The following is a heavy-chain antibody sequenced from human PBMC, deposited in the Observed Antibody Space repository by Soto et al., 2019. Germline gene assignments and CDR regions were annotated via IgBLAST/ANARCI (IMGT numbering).Heavy chain of an antibody. CDR2: ISASSAET. CDR1: GFTFSTYA. CDR3: AHPRGYGVFDAYDF. D-gene: IGHD4-17*01. Sequence: PVGSLRLSCAASGFTFSTYAMSWVRQAPGKGLEWVSAISASSAETYYADSLRGRFTISRDNSINTLYLHMNSLRTEDTAVYYCAHPRGYGVFDAYDFWGQGALVTVSS. V-gene: IGHV3-23*01. J-gene: IGHJ3*01.